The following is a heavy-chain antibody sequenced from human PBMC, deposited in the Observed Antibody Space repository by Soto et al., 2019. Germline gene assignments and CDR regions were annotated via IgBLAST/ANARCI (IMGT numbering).Heavy chain of an antibody. CDR1: GYTFTSYG. J-gene: IGHJ5*02. CDR3: ARVNGGFTSDPYDLWSGWFDP. V-gene: IGHV1-18*01. CDR2: ITAYNGNT. Sequence: QVQLVQSGAEVKKPGASVKVSCKASGYTFTSYGISWVRQAPGQGLEWMGWITAYNGNTNYAQKLQGRVTMTTDTSTSTAYMALRSLRSDDTAVYYCARVNGGFTSDPYDLWSGWFDPWGQGTLVTVSS. D-gene: IGHD3-3*01.